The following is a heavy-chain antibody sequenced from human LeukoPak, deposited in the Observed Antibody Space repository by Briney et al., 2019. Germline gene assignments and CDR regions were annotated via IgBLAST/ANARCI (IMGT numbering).Heavy chain of an antibody. V-gene: IGHV4-34*01. CDR2: INHSGST. CDR3: ARLDYGSGNFDY. J-gene: IGHJ4*02. CDR1: GGSFSGYY. Sequence: SETLSLTCAVYGGSFSGYYWSWIRQPPGKGLEWIGEINHSGSTNYNPSLKSRVTISVDTSKNQFSLKLSSVTAADTAVYYCARLDYGSGNFDYWGQGTLVTVSS. D-gene: IGHD3-10*01.